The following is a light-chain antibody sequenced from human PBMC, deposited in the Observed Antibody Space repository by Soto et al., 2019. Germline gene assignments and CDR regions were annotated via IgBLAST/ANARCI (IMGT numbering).Light chain of an antibody. J-gene: IGLJ2*01. Sequence: QSVLTQPPSASGSPGQSVTISCTGSSSDIGGYNFVSWYQQYPGKAPKLIIYEVNKRPSGVPDRFSGSKSGSTASLTVSGPQAEDEAYYCCREDTRASEFAFGGRTKLTVL. V-gene: IGLV2-8*01. CDR3: REDTRASEFA. CDR1: SSDIGGYNF. CDR2: EVN.